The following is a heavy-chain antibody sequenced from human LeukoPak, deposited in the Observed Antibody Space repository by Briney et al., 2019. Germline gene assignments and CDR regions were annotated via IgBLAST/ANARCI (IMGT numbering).Heavy chain of an antibody. D-gene: IGHD6-19*01. CDR1: GDSVSSNSAA. V-gene: IGHV6-1*01. CDR2: TYYRSKWYN. CDR3: ARGVQWLVEWFDR. Sequence: SQTLSLTYAISGDSVSSNSAAWNWLRQSPSRGLEWLGRTYYRSKWYNDYAVSVKSRITINPDTSKNQFSLQLNAVTPEDTAVYYCARGVQWLVEWFDRWGQGTLVTVSS. J-gene: IGHJ5*02.